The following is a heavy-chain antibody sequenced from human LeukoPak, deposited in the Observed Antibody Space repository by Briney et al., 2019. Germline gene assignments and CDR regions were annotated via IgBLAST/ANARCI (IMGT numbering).Heavy chain of an antibody. D-gene: IGHD1-26*01. Sequence: ASVKVSCKASGYTLTELSMHWVRQAPGKGLEWMGGFDPEDGETIYAQKFQGRVTMTRDMSTSTDYMELSSLRSEDTAVYYCARDNSVGDYAWWFDPWGQGTLVTVSS. J-gene: IGHJ5*02. CDR1: GYTLTELS. V-gene: IGHV1-24*01. CDR2: FDPEDGET. CDR3: ARDNSVGDYAWWFDP.